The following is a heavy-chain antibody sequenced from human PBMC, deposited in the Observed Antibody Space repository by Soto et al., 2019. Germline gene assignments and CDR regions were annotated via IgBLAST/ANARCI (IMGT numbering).Heavy chain of an antibody. V-gene: IGHV3-72*01. CDR3: ARDTHTALDY. D-gene: IGHD2-2*02. J-gene: IGHJ4*02. CDR1: GFTFSSYA. Sequence: VQLVESGGGVVQPGRSLRLSCAASGFTFSSYAMHWVRQAPGKGLEWVGRIRNRGQSHIADYAASVKGRFTMSRDDSENSLHLQMNSLKTEDTAVYYCARDTHTALDYWGQGTLVTVSS. CDR2: IRNRGQSHIA.